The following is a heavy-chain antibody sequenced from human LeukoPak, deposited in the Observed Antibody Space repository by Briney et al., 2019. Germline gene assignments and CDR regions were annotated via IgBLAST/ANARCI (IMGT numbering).Heavy chain of an antibody. J-gene: IGHJ4*02. Sequence: PGGPLRLSCAASGFTFSSYGMHWVRQAPGKGLEWVAFIRFDGRNIYYADSVKGRFTISRDNSKNTLYLQMNSLRGEDTAVYYCAKAVGYSSSYLGYWGQGTLVTVSS. CDR3: AKAVGYSSSYLGY. CDR2: IRFDGRNI. D-gene: IGHD6-13*01. V-gene: IGHV3-30*02. CDR1: GFTFSSYG.